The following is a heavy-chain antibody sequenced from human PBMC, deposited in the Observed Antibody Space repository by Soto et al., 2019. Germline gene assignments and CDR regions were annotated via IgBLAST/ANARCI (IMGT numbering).Heavy chain of an antibody. CDR2: INPTGGST. CDR3: ARNVDSGLDY. Sequence: ASVKVSCKASGGTFSSYAISWVRQAPGQGLEWMGMINPTGGSTSYAQKFQGRVSMTRDTSSSTVFLELSSLRSDDTAVYYCARNVDSGLDYWGQGTLVTVSS. J-gene: IGHJ4*02. V-gene: IGHV1-46*01. D-gene: IGHD1-26*01. CDR1: GGTFSSYA.